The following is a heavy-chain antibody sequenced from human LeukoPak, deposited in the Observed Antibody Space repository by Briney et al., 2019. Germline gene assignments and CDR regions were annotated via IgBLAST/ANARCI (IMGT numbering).Heavy chain of an antibody. Sequence: PGGSLRLSCAASGFTFSAYAMHWVRQAPGKGLEWVAVISYDGSNKYYGDSVKGRFTISRDNSRNTLYLQMNSLRAEDTAVYYCARDRAWELLGNTFDIWGQGTMVTVSS. CDR2: ISYDGSNK. V-gene: IGHV3-30-3*01. J-gene: IGHJ3*02. CDR1: GFTFSAYA. D-gene: IGHD1-26*01. CDR3: ARDRAWELLGNTFDI.